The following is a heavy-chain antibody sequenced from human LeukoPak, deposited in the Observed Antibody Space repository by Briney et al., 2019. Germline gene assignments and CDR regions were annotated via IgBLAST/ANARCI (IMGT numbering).Heavy chain of an antibody. J-gene: IGHJ4*02. CDR2: IFYSGST. V-gene: IGHV4-39*07. CDR3: ARVEGLGGRKIDY. Sequence: SETLSLTCTVSGGSISTSNYYWGWIRQPPGKGLEWIGNIFYSGSTYYSPSLKSRVTISLDTSRNQFSLKLSSVTAADTAVYYCARVEGLGGRKIDYWGQGTLVTVSS. D-gene: IGHD1-14*01. CDR1: GGSISTSNYY.